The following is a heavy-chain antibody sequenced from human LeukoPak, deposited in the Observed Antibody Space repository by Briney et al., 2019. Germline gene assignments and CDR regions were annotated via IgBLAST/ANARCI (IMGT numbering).Heavy chain of an antibody. V-gene: IGHV4-61*02. D-gene: IGHD3-10*01. CDR1: GCSVSSGNYY. Sequence: SETLSLTCTVSGCSVSSGNYYWSWLRQRAGKGLEWIGRIYTSGSTNYNPSLKSRVTISIDTSKNQFTLKLSSVAAAATAVYYFATVRGGEDKMDVWGQGTTVTVSS. J-gene: IGHJ6*02. CDR2: IYTSGST. CDR3: ATVRGGEDKMDV.